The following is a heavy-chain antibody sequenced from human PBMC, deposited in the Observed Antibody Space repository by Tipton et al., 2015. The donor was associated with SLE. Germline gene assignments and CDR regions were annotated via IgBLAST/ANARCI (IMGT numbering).Heavy chain of an antibody. CDR1: GYSFGSYW. CDR3: TVQGGGGQRQLDRFGY. D-gene: IGHD1-1*01. CDR2: IHPGDSET. J-gene: IGHJ4*02. V-gene: IGHV5-51*01. Sequence: VQLVQSGAEVKKPGESLKISCKGSGYSFGSYWIAWVRQMPGKGLEWMGMIHPGDSETRYSPSFQGQVTISADKSISTAYLQWSSRRASDTAMYYWTVQGGGGQRQLDRFGYWDQRTLVTVSS.